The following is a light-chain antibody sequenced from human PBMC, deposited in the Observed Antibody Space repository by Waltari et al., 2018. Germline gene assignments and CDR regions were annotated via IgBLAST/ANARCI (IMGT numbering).Light chain of an antibody. Sequence: EIVLTQSPATLSLSPGERATLSCRASQSVSSHLAWYQQKPGQAPRLLIFDASNRATGIPARFSGSGSGTDFTRSITSLEPEDFAIYYCQQRTNWPLITFGPGTRLEIK. CDR1: QSVSSH. V-gene: IGKV3-11*01. CDR3: QQRTNWPLIT. J-gene: IGKJ5*01. CDR2: DAS.